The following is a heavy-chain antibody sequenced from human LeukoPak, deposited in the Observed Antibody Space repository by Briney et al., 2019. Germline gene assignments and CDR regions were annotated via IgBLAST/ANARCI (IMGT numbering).Heavy chain of an antibody. CDR1: GGSISSYY. D-gene: IGHD5-18*01. J-gene: IGHJ4*02. V-gene: IGHV4-4*07. CDR2: IYISGST. CDR3: ARDLSGVTGYTYGRGIDY. Sequence: SETLSLTCTVSGGSISSYYWSWIRQPAGKGLEWIGRIYISGSTNYNPSLKSRVTMSVDTSKNQFSLKLSSVTAADTAVYYCARDLSGVTGYTYGRGIDYWGQGTLVTVSS.